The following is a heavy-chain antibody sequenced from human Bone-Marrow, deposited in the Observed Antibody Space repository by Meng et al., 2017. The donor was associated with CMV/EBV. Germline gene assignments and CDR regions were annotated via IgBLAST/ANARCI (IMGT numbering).Heavy chain of an antibody. CDR2: IIPIFGTA. CDR1: GGTFSSYA. J-gene: IGHJ5*02. D-gene: IGHD2-2*01. V-gene: IGHV1-69*05. Sequence: SVKVSCKASGGTFSSYAISWVRQAPGQGLEWMGGIIPIFGTANYAQKFQGRVTITTDESTSTAYMELSSLRSEDTAVYYCAKMAKYCSSTSCYHSGFAPWGQGTLVTVSS. CDR3: AKMAKYCSSTSCYHSGFAP.